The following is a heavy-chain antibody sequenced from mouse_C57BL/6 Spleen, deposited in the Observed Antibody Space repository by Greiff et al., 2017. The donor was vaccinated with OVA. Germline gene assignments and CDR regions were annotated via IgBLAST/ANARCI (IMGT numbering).Heavy chain of an antibody. Sequence: EVMLVESGGGLVQPGGSLKLSCAASGFTFSDYGMAWVRQAPRKGPAWVAFISNLAYSIYYADTVTGRFTISRENAKNTLYLEMSSLRSEDTAMYYCARITTGYFDYWGQGTTLTVSS. D-gene: IGHD1-1*01. J-gene: IGHJ2*01. CDR2: ISNLAYSI. V-gene: IGHV5-15*01. CDR1: GFTFSDYG. CDR3: ARITTGYFDY.